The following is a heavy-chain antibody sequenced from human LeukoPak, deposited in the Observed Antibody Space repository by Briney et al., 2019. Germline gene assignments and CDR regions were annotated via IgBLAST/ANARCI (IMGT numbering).Heavy chain of an antibody. CDR1: GGTFSSYA. Sequence: ASVKVSCKASGGTFSSYAICWVRQAPGQGLEWMGRTIPILGIANYAQKFKGRVTITADKSTSAAYMELSSLRSEDTAVYYCARGNHYYDSSGYYNYYGMDVWGQGTTVTVSS. V-gene: IGHV1-69*04. CDR2: TIPILGIA. CDR3: ARGNHYYDSSGYYNYYGMDV. D-gene: IGHD3-22*01. J-gene: IGHJ6*02.